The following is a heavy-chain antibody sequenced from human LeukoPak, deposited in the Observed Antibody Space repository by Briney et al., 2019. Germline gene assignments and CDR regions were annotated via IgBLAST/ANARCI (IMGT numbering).Heavy chain of an antibody. D-gene: IGHD4-23*01. V-gene: IGHV4-39*07. Sequence: PSETLSLTCTVSGGSISSSSYYWGWIRQPPGKGLEWIGSIYYSGSTYYNPSLKSRVTISVDTSKNQFSLKLSSVTAADTAVYYCARNRWYMTLYYFDYWGQGTLVTVSS. CDR1: GGSISSSSYY. CDR3: ARNRWYMTLYYFDY. J-gene: IGHJ4*02. CDR2: IYYSGST.